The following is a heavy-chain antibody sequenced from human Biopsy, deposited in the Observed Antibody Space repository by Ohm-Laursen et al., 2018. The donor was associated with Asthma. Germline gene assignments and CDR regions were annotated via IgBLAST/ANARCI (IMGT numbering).Heavy chain of an antibody. CDR3: ARKAGSCISRTCYSLDF. V-gene: IGHV1-69*13. CDR2: INSVFGTT. J-gene: IGHJ4*02. CDR1: GGTFNTYV. Sequence: SVKVSCKSLGGTFNTYVIGWVRQAPGQGLGWMGGINSVFGTTTYPQKFQDRVTITADDSTSTVYMELSSLRSEDTAVYYCARKAGSCISRTCYSLDFWGQGTLDTVSS. D-gene: IGHD2-2*01.